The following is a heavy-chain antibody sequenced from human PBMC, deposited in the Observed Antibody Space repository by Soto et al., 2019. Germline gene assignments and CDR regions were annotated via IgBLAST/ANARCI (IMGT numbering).Heavy chain of an antibody. J-gene: IGHJ6*02. CDR1: RYSISNYW. CDR2: VYPGDSDT. CDR3: ARQVLQAPHYGMDV. D-gene: IGHD2-15*01. Sequence: EVQLVQSGAEVKKPGESLEISCRTSRYSISNYWIGWVRQMPGKGLEWMGIVYPGDSDTRYSPSFQGQVTISADKSISTAYLQWGSLKASDTAMYYCARQVLQAPHYGMDVWGQGTTVTVSS. V-gene: IGHV5-51*01.